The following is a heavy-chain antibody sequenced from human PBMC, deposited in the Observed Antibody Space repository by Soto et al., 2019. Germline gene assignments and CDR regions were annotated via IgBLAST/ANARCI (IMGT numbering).Heavy chain of an antibody. CDR1: GGSVSSFY. CDR2: VCYSGSA. Sequence: TLSLTCTVSGGSVSSFYWSWVRPPPGKGVEWIGYVCYSGSAHYSNSLKSRVNIPVDTSKNQFSMKLSSVTAADTDVYYCARISGNDPYYDSSGYYSVYYCYGMEFWGPGTTVTVSS. CDR3: ARISGNDPYYDSSGYYSVYYCYGMEF. V-gene: IGHV4-59*02. J-gene: IGHJ6*01. D-gene: IGHD3-22*01.